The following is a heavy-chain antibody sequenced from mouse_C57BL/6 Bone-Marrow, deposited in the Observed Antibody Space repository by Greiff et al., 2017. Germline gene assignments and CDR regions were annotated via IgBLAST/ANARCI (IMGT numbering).Heavy chain of an antibody. CDR1: GYTFTSYW. V-gene: IGHV1-50*01. CDR2: IDPSDSYT. Sequence: QVQLQQPGAELVKPGASVKLSCKASGYTFTSYWMQWVKQRPGQGLEWIGEIDPSDSYTNYNQKFKGKATLTVDTSSSTAYMQLSSLTSEDSAVYYCARPDDYYAMDYWGQGTSGTVSS. J-gene: IGHJ4*01. CDR3: ARPDDYYAMDY.